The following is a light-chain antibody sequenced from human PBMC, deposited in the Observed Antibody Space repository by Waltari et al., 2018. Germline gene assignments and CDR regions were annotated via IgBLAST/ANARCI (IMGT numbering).Light chain of an antibody. CDR2: LDT. J-gene: IGLJ2*01. CDR1: KLGYKF. CDR3: QAWDSSTVV. V-gene: IGLV3-1*01. Sequence: SYELTQPPSVSVSPGQTASITCSGDKLGYKFACWYQQKPGQSPVLVIYLDTKRPSGIPERFAGSNSGNTATLTISGTQAIDEADYYCQAWDSSTVVFGGGTKLTVL.